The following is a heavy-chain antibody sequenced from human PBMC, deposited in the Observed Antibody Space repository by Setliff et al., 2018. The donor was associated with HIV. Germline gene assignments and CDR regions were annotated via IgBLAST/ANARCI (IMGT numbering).Heavy chain of an antibody. CDR1: GDTFNGYT. CDR2: TIPVLSMS. J-gene: IGHJ4*02. CDR3: ATSYGSGVAPFDY. V-gene: IGHV1-69*02. D-gene: IGHD3-10*01. Sequence: SVKVSCKTSGDTFNGYTINWVRQAPGQGLEWMGRTIPVLSMSNFAHKFQGRGTITADKSTNTAYLRLSGLTSDDTAIYYCATSYGSGVAPFDYWGQGTLVTVSS.